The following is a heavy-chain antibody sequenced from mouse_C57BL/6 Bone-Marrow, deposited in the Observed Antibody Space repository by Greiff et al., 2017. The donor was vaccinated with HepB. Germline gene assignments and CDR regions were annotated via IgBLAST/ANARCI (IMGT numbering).Heavy chain of an antibody. J-gene: IGHJ4*01. V-gene: IGHV5-15*01. D-gene: IGHD2-2*01. Sequence: EVHLVESGGGLVQPGGSLKLSCAASGFTFSDYGMAWVRQAPRKGPEWVAFISNLAYSIYYADTVTGRFTISRENAKNTLYLEMSSLRSEDTAMYYCARYDGYYDAMDYWGQGTSVTVSS. CDR3: ARYDGYYDAMDY. CDR1: GFTFSDYG. CDR2: ISNLAYSI.